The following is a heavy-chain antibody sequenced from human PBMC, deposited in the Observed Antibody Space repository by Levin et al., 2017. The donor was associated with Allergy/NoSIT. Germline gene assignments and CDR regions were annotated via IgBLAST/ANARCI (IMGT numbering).Heavy chain of an antibody. D-gene: IGHD3-22*01. Sequence: SQTLSLTCAVYGGSLSGYYWSWIRQPPGKGPEWIGDINHNGSPNYNPSLKSRVTISVDTSKNQFSLKLKSVTAAETAVYYCARVLYYYDGSGYANDAFDIWGQGTMVTVSS. CDR2: INHNGSP. CDR3: ARVLYYYDGSGYANDAFDI. V-gene: IGHV4-34*01. CDR1: GGSLSGYY. J-gene: IGHJ3*02.